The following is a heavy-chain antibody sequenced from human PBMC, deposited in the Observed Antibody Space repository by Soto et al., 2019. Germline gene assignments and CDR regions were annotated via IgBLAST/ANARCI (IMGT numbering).Heavy chain of an antibody. Sequence: QLQLQESGPGLVKPSETLSLTCTVSGGSIGSYYWSWIRQPAGRGLEWIGRIYTSGITKYNPSLESRVTMSVDTSKNQFSLSLSSVTAADTAVYYCARGPGSYNWFDSWGQGTLVTVSS. D-gene: IGHD3-10*01. J-gene: IGHJ5*01. CDR1: GGSIGSYY. CDR2: IYTSGIT. V-gene: IGHV4-4*07. CDR3: ARGPGSYNWFDS.